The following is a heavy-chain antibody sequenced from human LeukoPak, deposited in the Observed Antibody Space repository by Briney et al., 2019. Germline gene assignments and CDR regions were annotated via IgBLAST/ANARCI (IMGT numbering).Heavy chain of an antibody. CDR3: ARPVVPAAIHYYYGMDV. Sequence: ASVKVSCTASGYTFTSYDINWVRQATGQGLEWMGWMNPNSGNTGYAQKFQGRVTMTRNTSISTAYVELSSLRSEDTAVYYCARPVVPAAIHYYYGMDVWGQGTTVTVSS. J-gene: IGHJ6*02. V-gene: IGHV1-8*01. CDR1: GYTFTSYD. CDR2: MNPNSGNT. D-gene: IGHD2-2*02.